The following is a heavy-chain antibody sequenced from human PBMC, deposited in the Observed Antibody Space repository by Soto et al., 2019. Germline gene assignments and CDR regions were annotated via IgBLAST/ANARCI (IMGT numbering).Heavy chain of an antibody. V-gene: IGHV3-21*01. J-gene: IGHJ4*02. CDR3: VRDEGSTPPGY. CDR2: ISSSSSYI. Sequence: GGSLRLSCAASGFTFSSYSMNWVRQAPGKGLEWVSSISSSSSYIYYADSVKGRFTISRDNAKNSLYLQMNSLRAEDTAVYYCVRDEGSTPPGYWGQGTLVTVSS. CDR1: GFTFSSYS.